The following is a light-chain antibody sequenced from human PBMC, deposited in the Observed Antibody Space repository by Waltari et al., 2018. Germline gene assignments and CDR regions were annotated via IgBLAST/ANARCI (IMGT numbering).Light chain of an antibody. CDR3: AAWDDSLSGRV. J-gene: IGLJ2*01. CDR2: RNT. CDR1: NFNIGSNY. Sequence: QSVLTQPPSMSGPPGQRVTISCSGSNFNIGSNYVYWYQQFPGMAPQLLIYRNTERPSGVPDRFSASKAGASASLAISGLRSEDEADYHCAAWDDSLSGRVFGGGTKLTV. V-gene: IGLV1-47*01.